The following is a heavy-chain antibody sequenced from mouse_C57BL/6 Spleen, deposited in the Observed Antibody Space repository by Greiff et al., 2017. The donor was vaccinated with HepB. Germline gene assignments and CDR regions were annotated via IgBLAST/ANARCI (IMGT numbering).Heavy chain of an antibody. D-gene: IGHD1-1*01. Sequence: QVQLQQPGAELVKPGASVKMSCKASGYTFTSYWITWVKQRPGQGLEWIGDIYPGSGSTNYNEKFKSKATLTVDTSSSTAYMQLSSLTSEDSAVYYCTSGGTTVVARGYFDVWGTGTTVTVSS. CDR2: IYPGSGST. J-gene: IGHJ1*03. CDR1: GYTFTSYW. CDR3: TSGGTTVVARGYFDV. V-gene: IGHV1-55*01.